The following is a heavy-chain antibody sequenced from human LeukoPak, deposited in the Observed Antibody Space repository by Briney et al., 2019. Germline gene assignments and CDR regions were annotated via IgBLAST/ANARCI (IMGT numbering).Heavy chain of an antibody. CDR2: IYYSGST. CDR1: GVSISSGDYY. Sequence: SQTLSLTCTVSGVSISSGDYYWRWIRQPPGKGLEWIGYIYYSGSTYYNPSLKSRVTISVDTSKNQFSLKLSSVTAADTAVYYCARWSGVVGTARGWYFDLWGRGTLVTVSS. J-gene: IGHJ2*01. CDR3: ARWSGVVGTARGWYFDL. D-gene: IGHD1-26*01. V-gene: IGHV4-30-4*08.